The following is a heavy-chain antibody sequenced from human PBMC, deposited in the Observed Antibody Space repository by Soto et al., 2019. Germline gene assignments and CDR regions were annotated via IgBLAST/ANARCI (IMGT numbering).Heavy chain of an antibody. CDR3: ASSSGARYYDY. CDR2: IYYSGST. CDR1: GGSISSGAYY. V-gene: IGHV4-31*03. J-gene: IGHJ4*02. Sequence: SETLSLTCTVSGGSISSGAYYWSWIRQHPGKGLEWIGYIYYSGSTYYNPSLKSRVTISVDTSKNQFSLKLSSVTAADTAVYYCASSSGARYYDYWCQGTLVTV. D-gene: IGHD2-15*01.